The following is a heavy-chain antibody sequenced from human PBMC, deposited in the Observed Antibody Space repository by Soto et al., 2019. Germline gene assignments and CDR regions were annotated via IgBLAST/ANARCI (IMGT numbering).Heavy chain of an antibody. V-gene: IGHV1-2*02. Sequence: ASVKVSCKASGYTFTGYYMHWVRQAPGQGLEWMGWINPNSGGTNYAQKFQGRVTMTRDTSISTAYMELSRLRSDDTAVYYCARDAARRGTPSGYWGQGTLVPSPQ. D-gene: IGHD3-10*01. CDR3: ARDAARRGTPSGY. J-gene: IGHJ4*02. CDR2: INPNSGGT. CDR1: GYTFTGYY.